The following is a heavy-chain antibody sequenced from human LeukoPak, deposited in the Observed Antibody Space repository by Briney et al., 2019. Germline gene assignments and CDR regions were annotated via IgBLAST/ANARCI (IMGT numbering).Heavy chain of an antibody. D-gene: IGHD3-16*01. CDR3: ARVSYDYVWGSYYYGDPYVESDAFDI. Sequence: GGSLRLSCAASGFTFSSYAMHWVRQAPGKGLEWVAVISYDGSNKYYADSVKGRFTISRDNSKTTLYLQMNSLRAEDTAVYYCARVSYDYVWGSYYYGDPYVESDAFDIWGQGTMVTVSS. J-gene: IGHJ3*02. CDR2: ISYDGSNK. V-gene: IGHV3-30*04. CDR1: GFTFSSYA.